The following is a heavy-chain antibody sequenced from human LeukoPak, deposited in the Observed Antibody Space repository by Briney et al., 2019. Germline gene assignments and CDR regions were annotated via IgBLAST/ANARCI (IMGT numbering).Heavy chain of an antibody. V-gene: IGHV3-30*02. CDR1: GFTFSSYG. CDR3: AKTRPPSTLYYFDY. D-gene: IGHD6-6*01. Sequence: PGGSLRLSCAASGFTFSSYGMHWVRQAPGKGLEWLAFIRYDGNNKYYADSVKGRFTISRDNSKNTLYLQMNSLRAEDTAVYYCAKTRPPSTLYYFDYWGQGTLVTVSS. CDR2: IRYDGNNK. J-gene: IGHJ4*02.